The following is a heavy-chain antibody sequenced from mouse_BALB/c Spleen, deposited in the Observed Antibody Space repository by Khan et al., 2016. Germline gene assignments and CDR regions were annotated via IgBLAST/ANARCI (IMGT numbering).Heavy chain of an antibody. V-gene: IGHV5-6-3*01. Sequence: VELVESGGGLVQPGGSLKLSCAASGFTFSTYAMSWVRQSPDKMLELVATITSNVGSTYYPDNVKGRFTISQYTAKNTLYLQMSSLKSEDTAIYYCARVRQAVDYWGQGASVTVSS. J-gene: IGHJ4*01. CDR3: ARVRQAVDY. D-gene: IGHD2-14*01. CDR2: ITSNVGST. CDR1: GFTFSTYA.